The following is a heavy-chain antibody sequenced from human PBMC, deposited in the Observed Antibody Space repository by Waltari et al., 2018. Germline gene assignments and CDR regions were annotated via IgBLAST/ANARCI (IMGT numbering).Heavy chain of an antibody. CDR1: GGSISSSSYY. D-gene: IGHD6-13*01. Sequence: QLQLQESGPGLVKPSETLSLTCTVSGGSISSSSYYWGWIRQPPGKGLEWIGSIYYSGITYYNPSLKSRVTISVDTSKNQFSLKLSSVTAADTAVYYCARIGVMQQLYAEYFQHWGQGTLVTVSS. V-gene: IGHV4-39*01. CDR2: IYYSGIT. CDR3: ARIGVMQQLYAEYFQH. J-gene: IGHJ1*01.